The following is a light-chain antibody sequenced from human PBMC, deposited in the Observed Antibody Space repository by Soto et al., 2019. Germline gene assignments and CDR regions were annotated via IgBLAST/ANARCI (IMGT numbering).Light chain of an antibody. V-gene: IGKV3-20*01. CDR2: DAS. Sequence: EIVLTQSPGTLSLSPGERATLSCRASLSVSTSYLAWYQQKPGQPPRLLIYDASSRATGIPDRFSGSGSRTDFTLTISRLEPEDFAVYYCQQYGSSPTFGPGTKVEIK. CDR1: LSVSTSY. CDR3: QQYGSSPT. J-gene: IGKJ1*01.